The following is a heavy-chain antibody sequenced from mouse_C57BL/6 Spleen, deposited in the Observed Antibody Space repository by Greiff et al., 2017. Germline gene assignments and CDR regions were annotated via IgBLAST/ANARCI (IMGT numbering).Heavy chain of an antibody. Sequence: VKLQQPGAELVKPGASVKMSCKASGYTFTSYWITWVKQRPGQGLEWIGDIYPGSGSTNYNEKFKSKATLTVDTSSSTAYMQLSSLTSEDSAVYYCARSYDYGDAMDYWGQGTSVTVSS. V-gene: IGHV1-55*01. CDR3: ARSYDYGDAMDY. J-gene: IGHJ4*01. CDR1: GYTFTSYW. D-gene: IGHD2-4*01. CDR2: IYPGSGST.